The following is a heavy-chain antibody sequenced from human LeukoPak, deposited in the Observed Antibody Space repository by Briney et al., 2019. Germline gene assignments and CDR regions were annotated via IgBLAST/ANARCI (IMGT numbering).Heavy chain of an antibody. Sequence: GGSLRLPCGASGFTFSDYSMNWVRQAPGKGLEWVSSISGSGNHIYYADSLKGRFTISRDNAKNSVSLQMNNLGADDTAVYYCAKDPWGSRSFWGQGTLVIVSS. CDR3: AKDPWGSRSF. V-gene: IGHV3-21*06. D-gene: IGHD6-6*01. J-gene: IGHJ4*02. CDR1: GFTFSDYS. CDR2: ISGSGNHI.